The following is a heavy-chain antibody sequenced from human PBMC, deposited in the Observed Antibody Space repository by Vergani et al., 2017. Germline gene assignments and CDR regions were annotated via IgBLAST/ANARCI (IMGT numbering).Heavy chain of an antibody. J-gene: IGHJ3*01. CDR1: GYSITNYW. D-gene: IGHD3-10*01. Sequence: EVQLVQSGAEVKKPGESLKISCQGSGYSITNYWIAWVRQRPGKGLEWMGIIYAGDSDVRYSPSFQGQVTMSVDKSVNTAYLQWRSLQASDTATYFCASGGHGSENGGALQLWGQGTNITVSS. CDR2: IYAGDSDV. CDR3: ASGGHGSENGGALQL. V-gene: IGHV5-51*03.